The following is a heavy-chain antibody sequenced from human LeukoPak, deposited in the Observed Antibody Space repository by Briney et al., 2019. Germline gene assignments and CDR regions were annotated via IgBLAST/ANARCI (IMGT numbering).Heavy chain of an antibody. CDR3: ARGLGPMIVVVITSYYFDY. V-gene: IGHV4-34*01. CDR2: INHSGST. D-gene: IGHD3-22*01. J-gene: IGHJ4*02. Sequence: KASETLSLTCAVYGGSFSGYYWSWIRQPPGKGLEWIGEINHSGSTNYNPSLKSRVTISVDTSKNQFSLKLSSVTAADTAVYYCARGLGPMIVVVITSYYFDYWGQGTLATVSS. CDR1: GGSFSGYY.